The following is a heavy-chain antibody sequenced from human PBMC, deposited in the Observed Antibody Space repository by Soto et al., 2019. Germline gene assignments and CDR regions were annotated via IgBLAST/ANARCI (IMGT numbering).Heavy chain of an antibody. D-gene: IGHD3-22*01. CDR2: IIPIFGTA. J-gene: IGHJ3*02. V-gene: IGHV1-69*13. Sequence: SVKVSCKAPGGTFSSYAISWVRQAPGQGLEWMGGIIPIFGTANYAQKFQGRVTITADESTSTAYMELSSLRSEDTAVYYCAHSARKYYYDSSGYAFDIWGQGTMVTVSS. CDR1: GGTFSSYA. CDR3: AHSARKYYYDSSGYAFDI.